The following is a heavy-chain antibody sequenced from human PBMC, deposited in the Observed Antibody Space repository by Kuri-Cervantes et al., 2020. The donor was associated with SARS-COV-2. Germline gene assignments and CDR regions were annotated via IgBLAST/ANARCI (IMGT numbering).Heavy chain of an antibody. CDR1: GDSVSSNSAA. Sequence: SETLSLTCAISGDSVSSNSAAWSWIRQSPSRGLEWLGRTFYRSKWHNDYAVSVKGRITINPDTSKNQFSLRLNSVTPEDTAVYYCTGGSSGRDYWGQGTLVTVSS. J-gene: IGHJ4*02. V-gene: IGHV6-1*01. CDR2: TFYRSKWHN. D-gene: IGHD6-19*01. CDR3: TGGSSGRDY.